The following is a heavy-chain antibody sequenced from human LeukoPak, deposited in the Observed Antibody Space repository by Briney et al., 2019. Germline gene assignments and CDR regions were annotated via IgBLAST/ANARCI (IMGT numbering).Heavy chain of an antibody. CDR3: ATDDWFDP. V-gene: IGHV3-23*01. J-gene: IGHJ5*02. CDR2: ISGSGGST. Sequence: GGSLRLSCAASGFTFSNHAMSWVRQAPGKGLEWVSAISGSGGSTYYADSVKGRFTISRDISKNTLYLQMNSLRAEDTAVYYCATDDWFDPWGQGTLVTVSS. CDR1: GFTFSNHA.